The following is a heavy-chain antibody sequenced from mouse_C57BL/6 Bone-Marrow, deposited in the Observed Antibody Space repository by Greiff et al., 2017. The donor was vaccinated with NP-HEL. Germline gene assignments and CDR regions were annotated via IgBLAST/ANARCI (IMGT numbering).Heavy chain of an antibody. V-gene: IGHV1-39*01. D-gene: IGHD1-1*01. CDR3: ASDFYYGSSPYAMDY. J-gene: IGHJ4*01. CDR1: GYSFTDYN. Sequence: EVKVVESGPELVKPGASVKISCKASGYSFTDYNMNWVKQSNGKSLEWIGVINPNYGTTSYNQKFKGKATLTVDQSSSTAYMQLNSLTSEDSAVYYCASDFYYGSSPYAMDYWGQGTSVTVSS. CDR2: INPNYGTT.